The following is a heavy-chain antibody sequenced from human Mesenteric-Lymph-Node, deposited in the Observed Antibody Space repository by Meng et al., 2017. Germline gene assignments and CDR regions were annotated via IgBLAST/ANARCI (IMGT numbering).Heavy chain of an antibody. CDR3: ARDRRDGYNRYYFDY. Sequence: SETLSLTCTVSGGSISSGGYYWSWIRQPPGKGLEWIGSIYYSGSTYYNPSLKSRVTISVDTSKNQFSLKLSSVTAADTAVYYCARDRRDGYNRYYFDYWGQGTLVTVSS. D-gene: IGHD5-24*01. V-gene: IGHV4-39*07. CDR2: IYYSGST. CDR1: GGSISSGGYY. J-gene: IGHJ4*02.